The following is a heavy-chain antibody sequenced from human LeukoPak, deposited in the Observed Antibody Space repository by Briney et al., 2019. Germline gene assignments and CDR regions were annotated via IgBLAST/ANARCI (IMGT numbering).Heavy chain of an antibody. V-gene: IGHV4-61*01. J-gene: IGHJ3*02. D-gene: IGHD3-10*01. Sequence: SETLSLTCTVSGGSVSSGSYYWSWIRQPPGKGLEWIGYIYYSGSTNYNPSLKSRVTISVDTSKNQFSLKLSSVTAADTAVYYCASHPITMVRGDIWGQGTMVTVSS. CDR3: ASHPITMVRGDI. CDR1: GGSVSSGSYY. CDR2: IYYSGST.